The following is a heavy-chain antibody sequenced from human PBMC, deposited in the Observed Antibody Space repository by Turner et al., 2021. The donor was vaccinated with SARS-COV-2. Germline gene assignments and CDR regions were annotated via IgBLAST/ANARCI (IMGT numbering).Heavy chain of an antibody. Sequence: QVQLQESGPGLVKPSETLSLTCTVSGGSISSKSWSWVRQSPGKGLEWIGYFYKIGTIDYNPTLRSRVTISVETSKNQLSLKLSSVTAADTAVYYCARHQGSASGYDHGMNVWGQGTAVIVSS. V-gene: IGHV4-59*08. J-gene: IGHJ6*02. CDR1: GGSISSKS. D-gene: IGHD1-26*01. CDR2: FYKIGTI. CDR3: ARHQGSASGYDHGMNV.